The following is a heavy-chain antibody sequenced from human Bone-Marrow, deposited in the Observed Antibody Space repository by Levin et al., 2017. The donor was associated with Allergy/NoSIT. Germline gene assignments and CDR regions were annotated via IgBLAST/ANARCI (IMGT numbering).Heavy chain of an antibody. J-gene: IGHJ6*02. V-gene: IGHV3-30*03. CDR1: GFKFGSFA. Sequence: SCVASGFKFGSFAMHWARQTPGKGLEWVGVISFDGRYTYYGSAVRGRFTISRDNSKNTVYLEMTSVTPDDIGVFYCGVGVRTRGYYGLEVWGQGTTVTVSS. D-gene: IGHD1-26*01. CDR3: GVGVRTRGYYGLEV. CDR2: ISFDGRYT.